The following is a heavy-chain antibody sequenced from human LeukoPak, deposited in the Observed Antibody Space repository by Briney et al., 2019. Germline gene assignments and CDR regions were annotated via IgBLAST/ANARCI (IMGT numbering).Heavy chain of an antibody. V-gene: IGHV4-38-2*02. J-gene: IGHJ6*03. D-gene: IGHD2-21*02. CDR2: IYHSGST. CDR3: ARRGVTPNYYMDV. CDR1: GYSITSGYY. Sequence: PSETLSLTCTVSGYSITSGYYWGWIRQSPGKGLEWIGSIYHSGSTYYNPSLKSRVTISVDTSKNQFSLKLSSVTAADTAVYYCARRGVTPNYYMDVWGKGTTITVSS.